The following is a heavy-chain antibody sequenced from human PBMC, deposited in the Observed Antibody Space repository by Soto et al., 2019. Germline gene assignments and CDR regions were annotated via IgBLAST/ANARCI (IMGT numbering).Heavy chain of an antibody. V-gene: IGHV1-3*01. CDR1: GFSFSDNL. D-gene: IGHD2-8*02. CDR3: ARDILSVGPRANDAFDV. J-gene: IGHJ3*01. CDR2: INPDNGNT. Sequence: QVQLVQSGAEVRKPGASVNISCRASGFSFSDNLINWVRQAPGQSLEWMGWINPDNGNTRDSQTFQGRVTISRHSSASIAYVEVSDLTSEDTAVYYCARDILSVGPRANDAFDVGGQGTMVTVSS.